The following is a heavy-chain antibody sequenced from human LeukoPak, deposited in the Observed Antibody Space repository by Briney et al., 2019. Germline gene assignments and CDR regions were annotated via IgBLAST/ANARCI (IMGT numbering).Heavy chain of an antibody. Sequence: SETLSLTCTVSGGSISSSSYYWGWIRQPPGKGLEWIGSIYYSGSTYYNPSLKSRVTISVDTSKNQFSLKLSSVTAADTAVYYCARAPRVTMVRGYQYYFDYWGQGTLVTVSS. D-gene: IGHD3-10*01. CDR2: IYYSGST. V-gene: IGHV4-39*01. CDR3: ARAPRVTMVRGYQYYFDY. CDR1: GGSISSSSYY. J-gene: IGHJ4*02.